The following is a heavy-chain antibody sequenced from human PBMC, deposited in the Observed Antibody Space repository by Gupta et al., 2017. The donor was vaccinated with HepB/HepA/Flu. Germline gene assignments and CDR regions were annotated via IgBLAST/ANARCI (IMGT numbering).Heavy chain of an antibody. CDR1: GGTFSSYA. J-gene: IGHJ6*03. CDR3: ARATFGVAAAIGDYYYYYYMDV. CDR2: IIPIFGTA. D-gene: IGHD2-2*02. Sequence: QVQLVQSGAEVKKPGSSVKVSCKASGGTFSSYAISWVRQAPGQGLEWMGGIIPIFGTANYAQKFQGRVTITADKSTSTAYMELSSLRSEDTAVYYCARATFGVAAAIGDYYYYYYMDVWGKGTTVTVSS. V-gene: IGHV1-69*06.